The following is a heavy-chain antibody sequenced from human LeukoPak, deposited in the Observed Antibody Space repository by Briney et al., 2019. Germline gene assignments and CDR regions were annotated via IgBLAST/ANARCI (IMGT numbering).Heavy chain of an antibody. CDR2: IGAAGAHT. CDR1: GFRFSYHD. CDR3: ARELGGTKTGGFHI. V-gene: IGHV3-64*02. J-gene: IGHJ3*02. D-gene: IGHD1-14*01. Sequence: TGGSLRLSCAASGFRFSYHDMHWVRQAPGKGLEVVSSIGAAGAHTFYADSVKGRFTISRDNFQSTMYLQMDGLRPEDSAVYYCARELGGTKTGGFHIWGQGTVVTVSS.